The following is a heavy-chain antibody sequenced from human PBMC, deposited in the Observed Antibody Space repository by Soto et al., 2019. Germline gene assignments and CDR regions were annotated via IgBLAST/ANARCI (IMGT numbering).Heavy chain of an antibody. J-gene: IGHJ3*02. CDR3: ARSIATAAWGI. D-gene: IGHD6-13*01. Sequence: ASETLSLTCTVSCDSISSSYWSWIRQPPGKGLEWIASVSYNEGTNYNPSLKSRVAISVDTPKNHFSLWLSSVTATDTAVYYCARSIATAAWGIWGQGTMVTVSS. CDR2: VSYNEGT. V-gene: IGHV4-59*08. CDR1: CDSISSSY.